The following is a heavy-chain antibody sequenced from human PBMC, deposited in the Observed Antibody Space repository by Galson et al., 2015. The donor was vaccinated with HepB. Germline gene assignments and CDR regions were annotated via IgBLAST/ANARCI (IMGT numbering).Heavy chain of an antibody. CDR3: AREPQPVGALVDC. CDR2: ISGTGSTR. Sequence: SLRLSCAASGFTFNNYNMNWVRQAPGKGLEWVSYISGTGSTRYYADSVRGRFTISRDNAKNSLYLQMNSLRGEDTAVYYCAREPQPVGALVDCWGQGTLVTVSS. V-gene: IGHV3-48*03. J-gene: IGHJ4*02. D-gene: IGHD1-26*01. CDR1: GFTFNNYN.